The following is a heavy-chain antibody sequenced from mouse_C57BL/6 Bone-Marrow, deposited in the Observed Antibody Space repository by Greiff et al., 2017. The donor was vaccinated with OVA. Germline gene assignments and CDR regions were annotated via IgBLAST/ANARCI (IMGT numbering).Heavy chain of an antibody. CDR3: APYYYGSSSY. V-gene: IGHV1-81*01. D-gene: IGHD1-1*01. Sequence: VKLVESGAELARPGASVKLSCKASGYTFTSYGISWVKQRTGQGLEWIGEIYPRSGNTYYNEKFKGKATLTADKSSSTAYMELRSLTSEDSAVYFCAPYYYGSSSYWGQGTTLTVSS. J-gene: IGHJ2*01. CDR1: GYTFTSYG. CDR2: IYPRSGNT.